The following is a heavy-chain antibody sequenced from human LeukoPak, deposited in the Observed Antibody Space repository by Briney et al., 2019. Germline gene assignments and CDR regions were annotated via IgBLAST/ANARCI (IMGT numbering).Heavy chain of an antibody. CDR3: ARDRYYDFWSGYPGAFDI. D-gene: IGHD3-3*01. Sequence: PSETLSLTCAVYGGSFSGYYWSWIRQPPGKGLEWIGEINHSGSTNYNPSLKSRVTISVDTSKNQFSLKLSSVTAADTAVHYCARDRYYDFWSGYPGAFDIWGQGTMVTVSS. CDR2: INHSGST. V-gene: IGHV4-34*01. CDR1: GGSFSGYY. J-gene: IGHJ3*02.